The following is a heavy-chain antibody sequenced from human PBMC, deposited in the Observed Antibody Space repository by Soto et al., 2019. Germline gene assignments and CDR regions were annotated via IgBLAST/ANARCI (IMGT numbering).Heavy chain of an antibody. D-gene: IGHD6-6*01. J-gene: IGHJ3*01. CDR2: ISALNGKR. Sequence: QVQLEQSGSEVKKPGASVKVSCRYTGYSFTKYGIHWVRQAPGQGLEWMGWISALNGKRNSAPNFQARVTMTTASPTSTAYLELRSLSFADTAVYFCARGASYSSSPLASLDVWGQGTEVIVS. CDR3: ARGASYSSSPLASLDV. CDR1: GYSFTKYG. V-gene: IGHV1-18*01.